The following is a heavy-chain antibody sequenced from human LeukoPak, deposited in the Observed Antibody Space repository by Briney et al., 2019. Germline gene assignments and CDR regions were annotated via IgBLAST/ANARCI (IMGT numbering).Heavy chain of an antibody. CDR2: IKQDGSEK. V-gene: IGHV3-7*04. D-gene: IGHD3-22*01. Sequence: GGSLRLSCAASGFTFSSYWMSWVRQAPGKGLEWVANIKQDGSEKYYVDSVKGRFTISRDNARNSLYLQMNSLRAEDTAVYYCARALLYYDSSGYYPGAFDIWGQGTMVTVSS. J-gene: IGHJ3*02. CDR1: GFTFSSYW. CDR3: ARALLYYDSSGYYPGAFDI.